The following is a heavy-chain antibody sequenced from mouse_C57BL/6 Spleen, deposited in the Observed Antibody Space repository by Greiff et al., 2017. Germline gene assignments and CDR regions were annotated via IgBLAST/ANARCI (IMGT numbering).Heavy chain of an antibody. CDR2: ISSGGSYT. D-gene: IGHD4-1*01. CDR1: GFTFSSYG. Sequence: EVMLVESGGDLVKPGGSLKLSCAASGFTFSSYGMSWVRQTPDKRLEWVATISSGGSYTYYPDSVTGRFTISRDNAKNTLYLQMSSLKSEDTAMYYCARQGLTGYFDYWGQGTTLTVSS. J-gene: IGHJ2*01. V-gene: IGHV5-6*01. CDR3: ARQGLTGYFDY.